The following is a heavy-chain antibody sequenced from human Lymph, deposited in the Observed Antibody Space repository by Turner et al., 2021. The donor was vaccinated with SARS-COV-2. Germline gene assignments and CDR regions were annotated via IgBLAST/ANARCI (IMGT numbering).Heavy chain of an antibody. Sequence: QVQLVEPGGGVVQPGRSLRLSCAASGFTFISYGMHWVRQAPGKGLEWVAVISYDGGHKSYADSVKGRFTISRDNSKNTLYLQMISLRAEDTAVYYCAWALYYYYGMDVWGQGTTVTVSS. CDR2: ISYDGGHK. V-gene: IGHV3-30*03. CDR3: AWALYYYYGMDV. CDR1: GFTFISYG. J-gene: IGHJ6*02.